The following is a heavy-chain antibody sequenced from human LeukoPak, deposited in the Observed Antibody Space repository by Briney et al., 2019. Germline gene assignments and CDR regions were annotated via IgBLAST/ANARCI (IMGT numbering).Heavy chain of an antibody. CDR2: INAGNGNT. J-gene: IGHJ4*02. CDR3: ARLGYCSSTSCPREDY. D-gene: IGHD2-2*01. Sequence: ASVTVSCTASGYTFTSYAMHWVRQAPGQRLEWMGWINAGNGNTKYSQKFQGRATITRDTSASTAYMELSSLRSEDTVVYYCARLGYCSSTSCPREDYWGQGTLVTVSS. CDR1: GYTFTSYA. V-gene: IGHV1-3*01.